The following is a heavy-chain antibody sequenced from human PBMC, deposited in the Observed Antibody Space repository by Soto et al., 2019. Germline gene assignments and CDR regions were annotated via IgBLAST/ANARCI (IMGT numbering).Heavy chain of an antibody. Sequence: QVQLQQWGAGLLKPSETLSLTCAVYGGSFSGYYWSWIRQPPGKGLEWIGEINHSGSTNYNPSLKSRFTLSVDTSKNQFSLKLSSVTAADTAVYYCARAHPRVTIFGVVILNWFDPWGQGTLVTVSS. V-gene: IGHV4-34*01. CDR2: INHSGST. CDR3: ARAHPRVTIFGVVILNWFDP. CDR1: GGSFSGYY. D-gene: IGHD3-3*01. J-gene: IGHJ5*02.